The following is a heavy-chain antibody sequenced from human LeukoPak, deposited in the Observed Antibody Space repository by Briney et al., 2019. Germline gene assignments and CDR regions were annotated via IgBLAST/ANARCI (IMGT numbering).Heavy chain of an antibody. D-gene: IGHD1-1*01. CDR1: GYTFTGYY. Sequence: ASVEVSCKASGYTFTGYYMHWVRQAPGQGLEWMGWINPNSGGTNYAQKFQGRVTMTRDTSISTAYMELSRPRSDDTAVYYCARGVVDWNGVFDYWGQGTLVTVSS. J-gene: IGHJ4*02. CDR3: ARGVVDWNGVFDY. CDR2: INPNSGGT. V-gene: IGHV1-2*02.